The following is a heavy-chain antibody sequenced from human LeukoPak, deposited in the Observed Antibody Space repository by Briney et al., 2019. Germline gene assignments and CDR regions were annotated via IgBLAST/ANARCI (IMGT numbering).Heavy chain of an antibody. CDR1: GGTFSSYA. D-gene: IGHD3-22*01. J-gene: IGHJ5*02. V-gene: IGHV1-69*13. CDR2: IIPIFGTA. CDR3: ARDGRHRYYYDSSGFYGSWFDP. Sequence: ASVKVSCKASGGTFSSYAISWVRQAPGQGLEWMGGIIPIFGTANYAQKFQGRVTITADESTSTAFMELRSLRSDDTAVYYCARDGRHRYYYDSSGFYGSWFDPWGQGTLVTVSS.